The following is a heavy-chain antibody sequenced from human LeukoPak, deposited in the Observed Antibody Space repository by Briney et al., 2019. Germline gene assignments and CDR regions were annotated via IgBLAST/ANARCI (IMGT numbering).Heavy chain of an antibody. J-gene: IGHJ6*03. CDR3: ASSITASFGYMDV. D-gene: IGHD6-6*01. Sequence: GGSLRLSCAGSGFNFNNYAMHWVRQAPGKGLEWLSGISWNSGTRGYADSVKGRFTISRDNAKNSLYLQMNSLRAEDTAVYYCASSITASFGYMDVWGKGTTVTVSS. CDR2: ISWNSGTR. V-gene: IGHV3-9*01. CDR1: GFNFNNYA.